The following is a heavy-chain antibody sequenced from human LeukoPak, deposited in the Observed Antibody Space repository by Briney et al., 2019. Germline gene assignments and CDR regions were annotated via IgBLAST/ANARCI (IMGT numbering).Heavy chain of an antibody. CDR2: ISTSSSII. CDR3: ATDRWGFFNY. Sequence: GGSLRLSCAASGFTFSTYSMNWVRQAPGKGLEWVSYISTSSSIIYYADSVKGRFTISRDNAKNSLYLQMNSLRAEDTAFYYCATDRWGFFNYWGQGTLVTVSS. D-gene: IGHD3-3*01. V-gene: IGHV3-48*01. CDR1: GFTFSTYS. J-gene: IGHJ4*02.